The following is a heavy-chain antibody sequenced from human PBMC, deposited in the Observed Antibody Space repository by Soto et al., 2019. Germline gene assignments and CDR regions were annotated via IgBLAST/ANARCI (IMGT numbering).Heavy chain of an antibody. V-gene: IGHV4-59*01. Sequence: QVQLQESGPGLVKPSETLSLTCTVSGGSISSYYWSWIRQPPGKGLEWIGYIYYSGGTNYNPSLKSRVTISVDTSNNQFSLKLSSVTAADTAVYYWARDLEVEGRKGTYYYYYGMDVWGQGTTVTVSS. D-gene: IGHD2-2*01. CDR2: IYYSGGT. CDR3: ARDLEVEGRKGTYYYYYGMDV. J-gene: IGHJ6*02. CDR1: GGSISSYY.